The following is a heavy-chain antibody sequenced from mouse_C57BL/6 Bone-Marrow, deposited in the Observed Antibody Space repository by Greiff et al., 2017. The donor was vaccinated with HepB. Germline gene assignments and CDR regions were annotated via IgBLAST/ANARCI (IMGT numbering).Heavy chain of an antibody. CDR2: IYPGDGDT. D-gene: IGHD2-3*01. V-gene: IGHV1-82*01. CDR3: ARCWLLGY. CDR1: GYAFSSSW. Sequence: QVQLKQSGPELVKPGASVKISCKASGYAFSSSWMNWVKQRPGKGLEWIGRIYPGDGDTNYNGKFKGKATLTADKSSSTAYMQLSSLTSEDSAVYFCARCWLLGYWGQGTTLTVSS. J-gene: IGHJ2*01.